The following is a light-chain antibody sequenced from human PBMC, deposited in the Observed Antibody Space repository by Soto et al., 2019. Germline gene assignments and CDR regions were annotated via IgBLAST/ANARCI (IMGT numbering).Light chain of an antibody. Sequence: QSVLTQPPSASGSPGQSVTISCSGTSSDVGVYNFVSWYQQHPGKAPKLMIYEVSKRPSGGPDRFSGSKSGNTASLTVSGLQVEDEAVYYCCSYASINTVVFGGGTKLTVL. CDR2: EVS. CDR3: CSYASINTVV. CDR1: SSDVGVYNF. J-gene: IGLJ3*02. V-gene: IGLV2-8*01.